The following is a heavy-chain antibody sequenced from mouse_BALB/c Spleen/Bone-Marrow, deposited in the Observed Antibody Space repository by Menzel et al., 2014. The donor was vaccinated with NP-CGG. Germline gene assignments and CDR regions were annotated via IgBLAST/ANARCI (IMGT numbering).Heavy chain of an antibody. CDR2: IDPSDSET. V-gene: IGHV1-69*02. CDR1: GYTFTSYW. Sequence: QVQLQQSGAELVKPGAPVKLSCKASGYTFTSYWTNWVKQRPGRGLEWIGRIDPSDSETHYNQKFKDKATLTVDKSSSTAYIQLSSLTSEDSAVYYGARSHGYYPYWYFDVWGAGTTVTVSS. J-gene: IGHJ1*01. D-gene: IGHD2-3*01. CDR3: ARSHGYYPYWYFDV.